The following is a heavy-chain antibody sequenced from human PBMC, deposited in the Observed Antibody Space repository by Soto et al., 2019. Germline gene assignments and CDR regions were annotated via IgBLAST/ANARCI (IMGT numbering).Heavy chain of an antibody. Sequence: GGSQRLSYAACWFNFSNYGMHWVRQAPGKGLEWVAVISYDGSNKYYADSVKGRFTISRDNAKNSLYLQMNSLRDEDTAVYYCVRGATHRTWFDPWGQGTPVTVSS. CDR2: ISYDGSNK. CDR3: VRGATHRTWFDP. CDR1: WFNFSNYG. V-gene: IGHV3-30*03. D-gene: IGHD1-26*01. J-gene: IGHJ5*02.